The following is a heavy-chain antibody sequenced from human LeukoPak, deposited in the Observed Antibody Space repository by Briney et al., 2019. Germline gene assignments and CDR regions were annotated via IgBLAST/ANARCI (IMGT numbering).Heavy chain of an antibody. CDR1: GFTFNSFT. CDR2: ITTSTSYI. D-gene: IGHD3-3*01. J-gene: IGHJ4*02. V-gene: IGHV3-21*01. Sequence: PAGSLTLSCAASGFTFNSFTMNWDRQAPGNGLDWVSSITTSTSYIYYADSVKGRFTISRDNAKNSLYLQMNSLRAEDTAVYYCARDYSYGSGYLYWGQGTLVTVSS. CDR3: ARDYSYGSGYLY.